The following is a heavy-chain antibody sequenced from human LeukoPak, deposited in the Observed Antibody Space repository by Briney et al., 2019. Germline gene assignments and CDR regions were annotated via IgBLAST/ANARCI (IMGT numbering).Heavy chain of an antibody. V-gene: IGHV4-39*01. CDR2: IYYSGST. D-gene: IGHD6-13*01. J-gene: IGHJ1*01. Sequence: PSETLSLTCTVSGGSISSSSYYWGWIRQPPGKGLEWIGSIYYSGSTYYNPSLKSRVTISVDTSKNQFSLKLSSVTAADTDVYYCARRDSSWAAEYFQHWGQGTLVTVSS. CDR3: ARRDSSWAAEYFQH. CDR1: GGSISSSSYY.